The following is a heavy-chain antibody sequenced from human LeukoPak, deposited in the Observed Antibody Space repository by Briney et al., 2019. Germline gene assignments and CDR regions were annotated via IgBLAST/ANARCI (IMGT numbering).Heavy chain of an antibody. D-gene: IGHD4-17*01. V-gene: IGHV1-8*02. J-gene: IGHJ1*01. CDR2: MNPNSGNT. Sequence: GASVKVSCKASGYTFTNYAIHWVRQATGQGLEWMGWMNPNSGNTGYAQKFQGRVTMTRNTSISTAYMELSSLRSEDTAVYYCARIHMTTEHWGQGTLVTVSS. CDR3: ARIHMTTEH. CDR1: GYTFTNYA.